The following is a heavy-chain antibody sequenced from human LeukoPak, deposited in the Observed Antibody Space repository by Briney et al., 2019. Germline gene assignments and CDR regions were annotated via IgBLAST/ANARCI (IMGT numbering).Heavy chain of an antibody. CDR1: GGSFSGYY. J-gene: IGHJ1*01. CDR2: IYYSGST. CDR3: ARGLGGCYYGYFQH. D-gene: IGHD1-26*01. Sequence: SETLSLTCAVYGGSFSGYYWSWIRQPPGKGLEWIGYIYYSGSTNYNPSLKSRVTISVDTSKNQFSLKLSSVTAADTAVYYCARGLGGCYYGYFQHWGQGTLVTVSS. V-gene: IGHV4-59*01.